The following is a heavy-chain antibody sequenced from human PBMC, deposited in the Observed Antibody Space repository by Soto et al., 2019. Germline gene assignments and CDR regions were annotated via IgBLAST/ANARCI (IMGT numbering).Heavy chain of an antibody. V-gene: IGHV4-31*03. CDR1: GGSISSGGYY. Sequence: QVQLQESGPGLVKPSQTLSLTCTVSGGSISSGGYYWSWIRQHPGKGLEWIGYIYYSGSTYYNPSLKGRVTISVDTSKNQFSLKLSSVTAADTAVYYCARDKNYEDYYYMDVWGKGTTVTVSS. CDR3: ARDKNYEDYYYMDV. J-gene: IGHJ6*03. D-gene: IGHD1-7*01. CDR2: IYYSGST.